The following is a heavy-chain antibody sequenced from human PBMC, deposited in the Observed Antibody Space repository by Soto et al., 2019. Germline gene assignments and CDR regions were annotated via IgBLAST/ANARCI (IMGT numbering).Heavy chain of an antibody. CDR3: AKGPVSPDGSASFDF. Sequence: QVQLVESGGGVVQPGRSLTLSCTASGFTFKNYCMHWVRQAPGKGLEWVAVISFDAKNEYYPDSVKGRFTISRDNSKSTLYLQMNSLRPEDTAFYFCAKGPVSPDGSASFDFWGQGTLVTFSS. CDR1: GFTFKNYC. J-gene: IGHJ4*02. D-gene: IGHD6-19*01. CDR2: ISFDAKNE. V-gene: IGHV3-30*04.